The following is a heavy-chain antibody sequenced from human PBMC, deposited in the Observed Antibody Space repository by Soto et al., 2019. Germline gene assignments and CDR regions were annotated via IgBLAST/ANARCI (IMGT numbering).Heavy chain of an antibody. V-gene: IGHV1-18*01. J-gene: IGHJ6*02. Sequence: ASVKVSCKASGYTFTRYGISWVRQAPGQGLEWMGWISGYNGDTNYAQKFQGRVTMTVDTSTTTAFMELTSLTSDDRAVYYCAKNGQPPYYYYGTDVWGQGTTVTVSS. CDR1: GYTFTRYG. CDR2: ISGYNGDT. D-gene: IGHD2-8*01. CDR3: AKNGQPPYYYYGTDV.